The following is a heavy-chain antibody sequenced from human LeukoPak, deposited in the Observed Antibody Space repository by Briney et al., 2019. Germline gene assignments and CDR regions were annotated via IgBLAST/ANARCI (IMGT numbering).Heavy chain of an antibody. CDR3: ARALYYYGSGSYSRWFDP. CDR1: GGSFSGYY. V-gene: IGHV4-34*01. D-gene: IGHD3-10*01. CDR2: INHSGST. J-gene: IGHJ5*02. Sequence: SETLSLTCAVYGGSFSGYYWSWIRQPPGKGLEWIGEINHSGSTNYNPSLKSRVTISVDTSKNQFSLKLSSVTAADTAVYYCARALYYYGSGSYSRWFDPWGQGTLVTVSS.